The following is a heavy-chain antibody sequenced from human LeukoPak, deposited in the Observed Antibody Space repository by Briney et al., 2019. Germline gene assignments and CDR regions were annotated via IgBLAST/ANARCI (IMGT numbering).Heavy chain of an antibody. D-gene: IGHD6-19*01. CDR2: TFYRSNWYD. Sequence: SQTLSLTCAISGDSVSSNTAAWNWIRQSPSRGLEWLGRTFYRSNWYDDYAASVKSRITINPDTSKNQFSLHLKPVTPEDTAVYYCAREVAGTWAFDIWGQGTRVTVSS. V-gene: IGHV6-1*01. J-gene: IGHJ3*02. CDR1: GDSVSSNTAA. CDR3: AREVAGTWAFDI.